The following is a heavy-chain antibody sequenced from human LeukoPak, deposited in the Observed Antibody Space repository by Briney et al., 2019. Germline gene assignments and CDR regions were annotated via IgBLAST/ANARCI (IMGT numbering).Heavy chain of an antibody. CDR2: IIPIFGTA. CDR3: AREGYSSSWSYNWFDP. Sequence: SVKVSCKAPGGTFSSYAISWVRQAPGQGLEWMGGIIPIFGTANYAQKFQGRVTITADESTSTAYMELSSLRSEDTAVYYCAREGYSSSWSYNWFDPWGQGTLVTVSS. D-gene: IGHD6-13*01. J-gene: IGHJ5*02. CDR1: GGTFSSYA. V-gene: IGHV1-69*01.